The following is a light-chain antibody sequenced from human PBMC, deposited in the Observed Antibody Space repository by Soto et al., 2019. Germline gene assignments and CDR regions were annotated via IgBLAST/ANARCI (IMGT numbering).Light chain of an antibody. V-gene: IGKV3-15*01. Sequence: EIVMTQSPATLSVSPGERATLSCRASQSVSSNLAWYQQTPGQAPRLLIYGASTRATGIPARFSGSGSGTEFTLTISSLQSEDFAVYYCQQYGSSPPITFGQGTRLEIK. CDR3: QQYGSSPPIT. CDR1: QSVSSN. J-gene: IGKJ5*01. CDR2: GAS.